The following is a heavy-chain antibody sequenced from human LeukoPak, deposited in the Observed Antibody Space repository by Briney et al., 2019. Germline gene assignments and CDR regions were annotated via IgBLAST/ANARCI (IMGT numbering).Heavy chain of an antibody. CDR2: IRGSGGST. Sequence: GGSLRLPCAASGFTFSSYAMSWVRQAPGKGLEWVSDIRGSGGSTYYADSVKGRFTISRDNSKNTVYLQMNSLRAEDTAVYYCAKERYGGSYDMDYFDYWGQGTLVTVSS. V-gene: IGHV3-23*01. J-gene: IGHJ4*02. CDR3: AKERYGGSYDMDYFDY. D-gene: IGHD1-26*01. CDR1: GFTFSSYA.